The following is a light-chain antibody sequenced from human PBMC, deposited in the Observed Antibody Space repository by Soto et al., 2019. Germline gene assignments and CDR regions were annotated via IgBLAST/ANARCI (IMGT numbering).Light chain of an antibody. CDR3: QQYGSSGT. V-gene: IGKV3-11*01. CDR2: DAS. J-gene: IGKJ1*01. CDR1: QSVGSS. Sequence: DILLTQSPATLSLSPGERATLSCRASQSVGSSLAWFQQKPGQAPRLLIYDASNRATGIPARFSGSGSGTDFTLTISSLEPEDFAVYYCQQYGSSGTVGQGTKVDIK.